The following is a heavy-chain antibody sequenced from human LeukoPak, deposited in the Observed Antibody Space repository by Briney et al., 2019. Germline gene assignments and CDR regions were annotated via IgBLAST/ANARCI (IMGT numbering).Heavy chain of an antibody. D-gene: IGHD3-10*01. CDR2: INHSGST. V-gene: IGHV4-34*01. J-gene: IGHJ6*03. Sequence: SETLSLTCAVYGGSFSGYYWSWIRQPPGKGLEWIGEINHSGSTNYNPSLKSRVTISVDTSKNQFSLKLSSVTAADTAVYYCARHYGSAYYYIDVWGKGTTVTISS. CDR3: ARHYGSAYYYIDV. CDR1: GGSFSGYY.